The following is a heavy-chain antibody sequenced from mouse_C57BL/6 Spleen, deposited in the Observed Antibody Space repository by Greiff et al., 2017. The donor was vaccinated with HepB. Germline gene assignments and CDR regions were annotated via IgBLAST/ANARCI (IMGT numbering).Heavy chain of an antibody. D-gene: IGHD1-1*01. CDR1: GYTFTSYW. V-gene: IGHV1-64*01. J-gene: IGHJ1*03. Sequence: VQGVESGAELVKPGASVKLSCKASGYTFTSYWMHWVKQRPGQGLEWIGMIHPNSGSTNYNEKFKSKATLTVDKSSSTAYMQLSSLTSEDSAVYYCARTTVVATLDWYFDVWGTGTTVTVSS. CDR3: ARTTVVATLDWYFDV. CDR2: IHPNSGST.